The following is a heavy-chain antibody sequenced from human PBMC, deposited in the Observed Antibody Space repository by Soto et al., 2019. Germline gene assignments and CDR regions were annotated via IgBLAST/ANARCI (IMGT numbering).Heavy chain of an antibody. CDR1: GFTFSSYS. Sequence: GGSLRLSCAASGFTFSSYSMNWVRQAPGKGLEWVSSISSSSSYIYYADSVKGRFTISRDNAKNSLYLQMNSLRAEDTAVYYCASDAVHVRSFDYWGQGTLVTVSS. CDR2: ISSSSSYI. J-gene: IGHJ4*02. CDR3: ASDAVHVRSFDY. V-gene: IGHV3-21*01. D-gene: IGHD3-10*01.